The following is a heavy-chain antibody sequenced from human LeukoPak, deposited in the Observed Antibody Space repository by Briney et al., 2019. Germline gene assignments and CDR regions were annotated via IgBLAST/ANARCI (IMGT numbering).Heavy chain of an antibody. J-gene: IGHJ6*04. CDR2: INAGNGNT. Sequence: ASVKVSCKASGYTFTSYAMHWVRQAPGQRLEWMGWINAGNGNTKYSQKFQGRVTITRDTSASTAYMELSSLGSEDTAVYYCAREGDSSSWYVLYYGMDVWGKGTTVTVSS. D-gene: IGHD6-13*01. V-gene: IGHV1-3*01. CDR3: AREGDSSSWYVLYYGMDV. CDR1: GYTFTSYA.